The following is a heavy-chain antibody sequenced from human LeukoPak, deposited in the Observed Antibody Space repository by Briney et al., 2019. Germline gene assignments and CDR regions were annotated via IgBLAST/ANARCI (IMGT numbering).Heavy chain of an antibody. CDR1: GFTFSSYR. V-gene: IGHV3-21*01. D-gene: IGHD2-2*01. J-gene: IGHJ4*02. CDR3: GKDRANQLDDY. Sequence: GGSLRLSCAASGFTFSSYRMNWVRQAPGKVLEWVSSISSSSSYIYYADPVKGRFTISRDNAKNSLYLQMSSLRAEDTAEYYWGKDRANQLDDYWGQGTLVTVSS. CDR2: ISSSSSYI.